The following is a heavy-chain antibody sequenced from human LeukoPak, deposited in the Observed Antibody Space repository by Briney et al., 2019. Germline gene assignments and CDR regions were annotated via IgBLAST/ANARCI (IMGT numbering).Heavy chain of an antibody. CDR3: ARGWSAVAGTYYYYYGMDV. CDR1: GFTFSSYG. CDR2: ISSSSSYI. D-gene: IGHD6-19*01. Sequence: KPGGSLRLSCAASGFTFSSYGMNWVRQAPGKGLEWVSSISSSSSYIKYADSVKGRFTISRDNAKNSMYLQMNSLRAEDTAVYYCARGWSAVAGTYYYYYGMDVWGQGTTVTVSS. J-gene: IGHJ6*02. V-gene: IGHV3-21*01.